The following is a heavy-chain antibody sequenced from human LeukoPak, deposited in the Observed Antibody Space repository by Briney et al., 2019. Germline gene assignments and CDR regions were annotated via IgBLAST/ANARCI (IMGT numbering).Heavy chain of an antibody. Sequence: GGSLRLSCAVSGFPFSVYEMNWVRQAPGKGLEWVSNIGSSGTTRHYADSVKGRFSISRDNAENSLFLQMNSLRVEDTGIYYCALLAVASDFDYWGQGVLVTVSS. CDR1: GFPFSVYE. CDR3: ALLAVASDFDY. CDR2: IGSSGTTR. J-gene: IGHJ4*02. D-gene: IGHD6-19*01. V-gene: IGHV3-48*03.